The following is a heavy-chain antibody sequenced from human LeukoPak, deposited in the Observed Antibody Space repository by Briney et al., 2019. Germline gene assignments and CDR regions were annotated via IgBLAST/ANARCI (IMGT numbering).Heavy chain of an antibody. CDR3: AKAGDSSSWLFDY. J-gene: IGHJ4*02. D-gene: IGHD6-13*01. V-gene: IGHV3-23*01. CDR1: GFTFSSYA. CDR2: ISGSGGST. Sequence: GGSLRLSCAASGFTFSSYAMSWVRQAPGKWLEWVSAISGSGGSTYYADSVKGRFTISRDNSKNTLYLQMNSLRAEDTAVYYCAKAGDSSSWLFDYWGQGTLVTVSS.